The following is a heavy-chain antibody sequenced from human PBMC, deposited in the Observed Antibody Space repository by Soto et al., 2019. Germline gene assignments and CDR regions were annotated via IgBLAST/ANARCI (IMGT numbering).Heavy chain of an antibody. V-gene: IGHV1-69*08. CDR3: ARDSYGSGGDWFDP. CDR2: IIPILGIA. D-gene: IGHD3-10*01. Sequence: QVQLVQSGAEVKKPGSSVKVSCKASGGTFSSYTISWVRQAPGQGLEWMGRIIPILGIANYEQKFQGRVTITADKSTSTVYMELSSLRSEDTAVYYCARDSYGSGGDWFDPWGQGTLVTVSS. CDR1: GGTFSSYT. J-gene: IGHJ5*02.